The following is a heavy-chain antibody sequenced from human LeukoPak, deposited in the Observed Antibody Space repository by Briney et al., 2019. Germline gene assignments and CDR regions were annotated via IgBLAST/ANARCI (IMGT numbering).Heavy chain of an antibody. V-gene: IGHV4-59*08. Sequence: SETLSLTCTVSGGSISSYYWSWIRQPPGKGLEWIGYIYYSGSTNYNPSLKSRVTISVDTSKNQFSLKLSSVPAADTAVYYCARHTYYYDTDYWGQGTLVTVSS. J-gene: IGHJ4*02. CDR3: ARHTYYYDTDY. CDR1: GGSISSYY. D-gene: IGHD3-22*01. CDR2: IYYSGST.